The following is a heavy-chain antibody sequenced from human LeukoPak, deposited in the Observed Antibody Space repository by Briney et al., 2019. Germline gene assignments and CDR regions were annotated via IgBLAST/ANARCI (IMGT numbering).Heavy chain of an antibody. Sequence: PGGSLRLSCAASEFTFSSYEMNWVRQAPGKGLEWVSYISSSGSTIYYADSVKGRFTISRDNAKNSLYLQMNSLRAEDTAVYYCARDNAYDSSGYYLDYWGQGTLVTVSS. CDR1: EFTFSSYE. V-gene: IGHV3-48*03. D-gene: IGHD3-22*01. J-gene: IGHJ4*02. CDR2: ISSSGSTI. CDR3: ARDNAYDSSGYYLDY.